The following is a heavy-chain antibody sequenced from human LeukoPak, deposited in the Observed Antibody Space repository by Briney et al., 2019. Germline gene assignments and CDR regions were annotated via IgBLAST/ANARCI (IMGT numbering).Heavy chain of an antibody. V-gene: IGHV3-33*01. J-gene: IGHJ4*02. CDR3: ASTVGGSETYYNDH. Sequence: GMSLRLSCAASGFTFRNYGMLWVRQAPGKGLEWVAIIWYDGSNKYYADSVRGRFTVSRDNSKNTLYLQMNSLRAEDTAVYYCASTVGGSETYYNDHWGQGTLVSVSS. D-gene: IGHD3-10*01. CDR1: GFTFRNYG. CDR2: IWYDGSNK.